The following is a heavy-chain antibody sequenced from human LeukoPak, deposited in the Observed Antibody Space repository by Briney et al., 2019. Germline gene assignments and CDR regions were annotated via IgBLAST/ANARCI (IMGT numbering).Heavy chain of an antibody. CDR3: ARVGVLSIVVVSTSHYYYYMDV. D-gene: IGHD3-22*01. CDR2: IYTSGST. J-gene: IGHJ6*03. Sequence: SETLSLTCTVSGGSISSYYWSWIRQPAGKGPEWIGRIYTSGSTNYNPSLKSRVTMSVDTSKNQFSLKLSSVTAADTAVYYCARVGVLSIVVVSTSHYYYYMDVWGKGTTVTVSS. V-gene: IGHV4-4*07. CDR1: GGSISSYY.